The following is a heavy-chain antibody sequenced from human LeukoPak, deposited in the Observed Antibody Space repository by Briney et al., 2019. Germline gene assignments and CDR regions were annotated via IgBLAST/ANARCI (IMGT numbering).Heavy chain of an antibody. CDR2: INHSGST. J-gene: IGHJ4*02. Sequence: SETLSLTCAVYGGSFSGYYWSWIHQPPGKGLEWIGEINHSGSTNYNPSLKSRVTISVDTSKNQFSLKLSSVTAADTAVYYCARGGYYDSSGYSADFDYWGQGTLVTVSS. V-gene: IGHV4-34*01. CDR3: ARGGYYDSSGYSADFDY. D-gene: IGHD3-22*01. CDR1: GGSFSGYY.